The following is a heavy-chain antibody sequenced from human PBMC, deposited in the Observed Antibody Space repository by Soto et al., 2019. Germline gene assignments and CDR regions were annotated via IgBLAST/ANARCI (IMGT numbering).Heavy chain of an antibody. D-gene: IGHD3-10*01. Sequence: SETLSLTCAVYGGSFSGYYWSWIRQPPGKGLEWIGEINHSGSTNYNPSLKSRVTISVDTSKNQFSLKLSSVTAADTAVYYCARGRPVLLWFGEKKDFDYWGQGPLVTVS. J-gene: IGHJ4*02. CDR3: ARGRPVLLWFGEKKDFDY. V-gene: IGHV4-34*01. CDR1: GGSFSGYY. CDR2: INHSGST.